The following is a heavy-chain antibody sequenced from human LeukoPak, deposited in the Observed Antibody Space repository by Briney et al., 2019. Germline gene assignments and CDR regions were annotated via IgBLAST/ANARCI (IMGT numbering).Heavy chain of an antibody. Sequence: GGSLRLSCASSGFTFSSSAMSWVRQAPGKGLEWVSSISGSGRGSNTYYADSLKGRFTISRDNSKNTLYLQMNSLRAEDTAVYYCAKSGSIRFDFWGQGTLVTVSS. V-gene: IGHV3-23*01. J-gene: IGHJ4*02. CDR3: AKSGSIRFDF. CDR1: GFTFSSSA. CDR2: ISGSGRGSNT. D-gene: IGHD5-12*01.